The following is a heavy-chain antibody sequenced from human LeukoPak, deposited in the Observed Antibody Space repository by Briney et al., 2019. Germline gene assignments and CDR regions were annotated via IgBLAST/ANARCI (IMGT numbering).Heavy chain of an antibody. J-gene: IGHJ5*02. Sequence: GGSLRLSCAASGFTFSSYSMNWVRQAPGKGLEWVSSISSSSSYIYYADSVKGRFTISRDNAKNSLYLQMNSLRAEDTAVYYCARDDFWSGYYLNWFDPWGQGTLVTVSS. D-gene: IGHD3-3*01. CDR3: ARDDFWSGYYLNWFDP. V-gene: IGHV3-21*01. CDR1: GFTFSSYS. CDR2: ISSSSSYI.